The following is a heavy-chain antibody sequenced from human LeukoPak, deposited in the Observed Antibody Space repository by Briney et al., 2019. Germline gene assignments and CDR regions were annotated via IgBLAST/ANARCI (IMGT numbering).Heavy chain of an antibody. D-gene: IGHD3-10*01. J-gene: IGHJ4*02. CDR1: GGSFSDYY. CDR2: IHYSGST. CDR3: ARLLSDYFDH. Sequence: SATLTLACPVYGGSFSDYYNSWIRQPPGKGLEWIGYIHYSGSTNYNPSLKSRVTISIDTSKNQFSLKLSSVTAEDTAVYYCARLLSDYFDHWGQGTLVTVSS. V-gene: IGHV4-59*08.